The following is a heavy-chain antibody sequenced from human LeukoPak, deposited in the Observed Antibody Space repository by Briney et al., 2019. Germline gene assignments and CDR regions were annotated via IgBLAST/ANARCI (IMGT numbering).Heavy chain of an antibody. Sequence: GGSLRLSCAVSGFTSSNAWMSWVRHAPAKGLEWVCRIKSKTDGGTRDYAAPVKGRFTISRDDSKNTLYLQMNSLKTEDTAVYYCTTFDYAAFLIWGQGTMVTVSS. V-gene: IGHV3-15*01. CDR1: GFTSSNAW. J-gene: IGHJ3*02. CDR2: IKSKTDGGTR. D-gene: IGHD4/OR15-4a*01. CDR3: TTFDYAAFLI.